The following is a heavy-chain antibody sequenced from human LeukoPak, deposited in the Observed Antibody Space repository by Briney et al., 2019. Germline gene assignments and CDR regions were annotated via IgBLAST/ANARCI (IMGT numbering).Heavy chain of an antibody. Sequence: ASETLSLACTVSSGSISSYYWSWIRQPPGKGLEWIGYIYYSGSTNYNPSLKSRVTVSIDTSKNQFSLNLSSVTAADTAVYYCARDPFGIAAAQTAFDYWGQGTLVTVSS. CDR3: ARDPFGIAAAQTAFDY. V-gene: IGHV4-59*12. CDR1: SGSISSYY. D-gene: IGHD6-13*01. J-gene: IGHJ4*02. CDR2: IYYSGST.